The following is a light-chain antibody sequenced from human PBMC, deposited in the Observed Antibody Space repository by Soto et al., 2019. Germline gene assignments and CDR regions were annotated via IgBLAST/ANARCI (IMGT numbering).Light chain of an antibody. CDR2: DVS. Sequence: QSVLNPPRSVSGSPGQSVTISCTGTSSDVGGYNYVSWYQQHPGKAPKLMIYDVSKRPSGDPDRFSGSKSGNTASLTISGLQAEDEADYYCCSYAGSYTYVFGTGTKVTVL. CDR1: SSDVGGYNY. CDR3: CSYAGSYTYV. V-gene: IGLV2-11*01. J-gene: IGLJ1*01.